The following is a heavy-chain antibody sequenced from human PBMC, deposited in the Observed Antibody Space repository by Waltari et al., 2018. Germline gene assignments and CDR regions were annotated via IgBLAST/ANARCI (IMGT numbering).Heavy chain of an antibody. D-gene: IGHD5-18*01. CDR2: IYSSGST. CDR3: ARVARGYSYGYDAFDI. V-gene: IGHV4-59*01. J-gene: IGHJ3*02. CDR1: GGSIRSYY. Sequence: QVQLQESGPGLVTPSETLSLTCTVSGGSIRSYYWSWLRQPPGKGLAWIGYIYSSGSTNDNPSLKSRVTISVDTSKNQCSLKLSSVTAADTAVYYCARVARGYSYGYDAFDIWGQGTMVTVSS.